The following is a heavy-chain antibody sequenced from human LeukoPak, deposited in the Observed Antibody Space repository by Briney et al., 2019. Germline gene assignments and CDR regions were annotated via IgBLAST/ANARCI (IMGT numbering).Heavy chain of an antibody. D-gene: IGHD3-10*01. Sequence: SETLSLTCTVSGGSIRSYYWSWIRQPPGKGLEWIGYIYNSGSTNYNPSLKSRVTMSVDTSKNRFSLKLSSVTAADTAVNYCASSYGSGTYHYFAYWGQGTLVTVSS. V-gene: IGHV4-59*01. CDR3: ASSYGSGTYHYFAY. J-gene: IGHJ4*02. CDR1: GGSIRSYY. CDR2: IYNSGST.